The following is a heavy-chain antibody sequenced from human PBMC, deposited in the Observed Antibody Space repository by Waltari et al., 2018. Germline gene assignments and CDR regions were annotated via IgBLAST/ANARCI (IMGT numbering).Heavy chain of an antibody. CDR3: ATYIGASIGTAAFDV. V-gene: IGHV4-39*01. J-gene: IGHJ3*01. CDR2: ISYSGAT. Sequence: QLHLQESGPGPVPPSATLSVTCSVSGGSLPRNRPYPAWIRQPPGKGLEWTATISYSGATYNNPSLKSRVTISVDTSKNQFSLKLSSVTAADTAVYYCATYIGASIGTAAFDVWGQGTMVTVSS. CDR1: GGSLPRNRPY. D-gene: IGHD3-16*01.